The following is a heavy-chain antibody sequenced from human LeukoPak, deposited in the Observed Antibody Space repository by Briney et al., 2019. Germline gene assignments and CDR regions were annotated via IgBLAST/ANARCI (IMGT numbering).Heavy chain of an antibody. CDR1: GFTFDDYG. J-gene: IGHJ3*02. D-gene: IGHD2-21*02. CDR2: IYYSGST. V-gene: IGHV4-59*01. CDR3: ASRKGSHTYCGGDCYYDAFDI. Sequence: NPGGSLRLSCAASGFTFDDYGMSWIRQPPGKGLEWIGYIYYSGSTNYNPSLKSRVTISVDTSKNQFSLKLSSVTAADTAVYYCASRKGSHTYCGGDCYYDAFDIWGQETMVTVSS.